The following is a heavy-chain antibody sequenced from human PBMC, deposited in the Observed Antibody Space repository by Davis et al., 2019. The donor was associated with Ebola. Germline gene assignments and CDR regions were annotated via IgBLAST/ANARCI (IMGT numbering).Heavy chain of an antibody. CDR3: ARRIVGNSRGGVDV. D-gene: IGHD3-22*01. CDR1: GFTFGIYG. J-gene: IGHJ6*02. Sequence: GASLTISCAASGFTFGIYGMYWFRQAPGKGLEWLSYIGGSSDNINYVDSVKGRFTISRDNAQESLSLHMTGLRDDDTAVYYCARRIVGNSRGGVDVWGQGTTVTVSS. CDR2: IGGSSDNI. V-gene: IGHV3-48*02.